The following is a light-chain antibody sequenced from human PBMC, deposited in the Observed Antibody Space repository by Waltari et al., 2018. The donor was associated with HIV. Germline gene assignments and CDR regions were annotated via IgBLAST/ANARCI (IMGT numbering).Light chain of an antibody. CDR2: DAS. CDR3: QQRTNWPPYS. CDR1: QSVGRY. J-gene: IGKJ2*03. Sequence: EIVLTQSPATLSLSPGERATLSCRASQSVGRYLAWYQQKPGQAPRLLINDASNRATGIPVRFSGSGSGTDFTLTISSLEPEDFALYYCQQRTNWPPYSFGQGTKLEIK. V-gene: IGKV3-11*01.